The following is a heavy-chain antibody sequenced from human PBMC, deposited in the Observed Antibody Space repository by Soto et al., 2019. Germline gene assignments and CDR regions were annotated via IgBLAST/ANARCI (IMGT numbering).Heavy chain of an antibody. D-gene: IGHD3-3*01. V-gene: IGHV4-31*03. CDR1: GGSISSGGYY. CDR3: ARAVNDFWSGYLGY. CDR2: IYYSGST. Sequence: SETLSLTCTVSGGSISSGGYYWSWIRQHPGKGLEWIGYIYYSGSTYYNPSLKSRVTISVDTSKNQFSLKLSSVTAADTAVYYCARAVNDFWSGYLGYWGQGTLVTVSS. J-gene: IGHJ4*02.